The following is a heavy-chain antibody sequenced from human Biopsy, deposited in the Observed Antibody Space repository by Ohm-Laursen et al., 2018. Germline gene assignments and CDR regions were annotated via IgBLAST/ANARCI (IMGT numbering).Heavy chain of an antibody. CDR1: GYTFTAYG. CDR3: ARDPGYDFWSGSDPFDI. J-gene: IGHJ3*02. D-gene: IGHD3-3*01. V-gene: IGHV1-18*04. Sequence: ASVKVSCKTSGYTFTAYGISWVRQAPGQGLEWMGWISTYNDDTNIAQKFQGRVSMTTDKSTRTAYMELRSLRSGDTAIYFCARDPGYDFWSGSDPFDIWGQGTLVTVS. CDR2: ISTYNDDT.